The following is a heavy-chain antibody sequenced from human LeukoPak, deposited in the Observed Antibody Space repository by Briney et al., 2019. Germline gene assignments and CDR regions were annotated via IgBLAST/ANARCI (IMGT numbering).Heavy chain of an antibody. J-gene: IGHJ5*02. D-gene: IGHD6-13*01. CDR3: AREYSSRGGGS. CDR2: IYHSGST. V-gene: IGHV4-38-2*02. CDR1: GFTFSSYW. Sequence: GSLRLSCAASGFTFSSYWMSWIRQPPGKGLEWIGSIYHSGSTYYNPSLKSRVTISVDTSKNQFSLKLSSVTAADTAVYYCAREYSSRGGGSWGQGTLVTVSS.